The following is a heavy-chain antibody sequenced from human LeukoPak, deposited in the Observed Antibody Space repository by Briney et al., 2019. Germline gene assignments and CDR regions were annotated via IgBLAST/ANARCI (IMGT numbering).Heavy chain of an antibody. J-gene: IGHJ6*02. V-gene: IGHV3-21*01. CDR1: GFTFSSYS. CDR2: ISSSSSYI. D-gene: IGHD2-15*01. CDR3: ARDRMVVAATVWGPYGMDV. Sequence: PGGSLGLSCAASGFTFSSYSMNWVRQAPGKGLEWVSSISSSSSYIYYADSVKGRFTISRDNAKNSLYLQMNSLRAEDTAVYYCARDRMVVAATVWGPYGMDVWGQGTTVTVSS.